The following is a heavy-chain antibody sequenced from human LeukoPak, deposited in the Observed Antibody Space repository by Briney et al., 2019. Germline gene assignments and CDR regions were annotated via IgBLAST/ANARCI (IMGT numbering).Heavy chain of an antibody. CDR1: GGSITFGSYY. CDR3: ARAKVIPAFFGQ. Sequence: SETLSLTCTVSGGSITFGSYYWTWIRQPAGKGLEWIGRIYTSGRTFYNPSLKSRVTISVDTSMNQFSLRLNSVTAADTAVYYCARAKVIPAFFGQWGQGTLVTVSS. J-gene: IGHJ4*02. V-gene: IGHV4-61*02. CDR2: IYTSGRT. D-gene: IGHD3-16*02.